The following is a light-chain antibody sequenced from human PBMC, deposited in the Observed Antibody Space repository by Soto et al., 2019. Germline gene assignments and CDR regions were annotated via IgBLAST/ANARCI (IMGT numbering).Light chain of an antibody. CDR2: AAS. CDR3: QQLNGYPIT. Sequence: DIQLTQSPSFLSASVGDRVTITYRASQGISSYLAWYQQRPGKAPKLLIFAASTLQSGVPSRFRGSGSGTEFTLTISSLQPEDFATYYCQQLNGYPITFGPGTKVDIK. V-gene: IGKV1-9*01. CDR1: QGISSY. J-gene: IGKJ3*01.